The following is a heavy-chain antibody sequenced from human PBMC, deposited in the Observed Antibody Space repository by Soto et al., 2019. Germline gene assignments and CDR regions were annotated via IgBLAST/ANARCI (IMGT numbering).Heavy chain of an antibody. D-gene: IGHD6-13*01. Sequence: GESLKISCQGSGYSFTSYWNGWVRQMPGKGLEWLGFIYPGDSDTRYSPSFQGQVTISADKSISTAYLQWSSLKASDTAMHYCARTSAAGKYYYGMDVWGQGTTVTVSS. V-gene: IGHV5-51*02. CDR3: ARTSAAGKYYYGMDV. J-gene: IGHJ6*02. CDR2: IYPGDSDT. CDR1: GYSFTSYW.